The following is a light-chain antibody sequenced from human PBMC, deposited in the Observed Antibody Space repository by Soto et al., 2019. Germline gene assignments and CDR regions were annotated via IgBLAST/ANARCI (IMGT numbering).Light chain of an antibody. CDR2: SNN. CDR1: SANIGTNY. CDR3: ASWDGSLNGRFV. Sequence: QSVLTQPPSASGTPGQGVTISCSGVSANIGTNYVNWYQQLPGTAPKLLIHSNNQRPAGDPDRFSGSKSGTSASLAISGLRSEDEAEYFCASWDGSLNGRFVFGSGTKGTVL. J-gene: IGLJ1*01. V-gene: IGLV1-47*02.